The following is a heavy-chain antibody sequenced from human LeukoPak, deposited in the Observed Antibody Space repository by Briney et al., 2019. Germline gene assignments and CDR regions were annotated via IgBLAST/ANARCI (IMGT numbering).Heavy chain of an antibody. CDR3: AKGWIDYFDY. V-gene: IGHV3-23*01. CDR2: ISGSGGGT. D-gene: IGHD2-2*03. CDR1: GFTFSSYA. J-gene: IGHJ4*02. Sequence: GGSLRLSCAASGFTFSSYAMSWVRQAPGKGLEWASGISGSGGGTHYADSVKGRFTISRDNSKNTLDLQMNSLRAEDTAVYYCAKGWIDYFDYWGQGTLVTVSS.